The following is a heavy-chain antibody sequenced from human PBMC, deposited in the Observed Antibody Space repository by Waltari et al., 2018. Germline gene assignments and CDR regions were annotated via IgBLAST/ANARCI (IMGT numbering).Heavy chain of an antibody. D-gene: IGHD2-21*01. J-gene: IGHJ4*02. Sequence: QVQLQESGPGLVKPSETLSLTCTVSGYSISSGYYWGWIRQPPGKGLEWIRSIYHSGSTDYNPSLKSRVTISVDTSKNQFSLKLSSVTAADTAVYYCASSRPYCGGDCYGFDYWGQGTLVTVSS. V-gene: IGHV4-38-2*02. CDR1: GYSISSGYY. CDR3: ASSRPYCGGDCYGFDY. CDR2: IYHSGST.